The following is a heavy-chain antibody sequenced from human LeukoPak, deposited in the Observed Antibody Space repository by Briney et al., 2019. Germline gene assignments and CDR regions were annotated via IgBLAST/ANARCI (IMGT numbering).Heavy chain of an antibody. V-gene: IGHV3-53*04. D-gene: IGHD3-10*01. CDR3: ARDVFGSGTLDY. CDR2: ISSGGST. J-gene: IGHJ4*02. Sequence: GGSLRLSCAASGFTVSSNYVSWVRQAPGKGLEWVSVISSGGSTYYADSVKGRFTISRHISRNTLYLQLNSLRAEDTAVYYCARDVFGSGTLDYWGQGTLVTVSS. CDR1: GFTVSSNY.